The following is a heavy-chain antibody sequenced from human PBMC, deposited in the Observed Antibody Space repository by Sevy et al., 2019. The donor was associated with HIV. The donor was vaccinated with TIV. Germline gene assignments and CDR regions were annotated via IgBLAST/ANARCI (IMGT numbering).Heavy chain of an antibody. D-gene: IGHD1-1*01. CDR1: GGSISSYF. CDR2: IYFTGNT. J-gene: IGHJ4*02. V-gene: IGHV4-59*01. Sequence: SESLSLTCSVSGGSISSYFWTWVRQSPGKGLEWIGNIYFTGNTDYSPSLKSRVTLSLDTSKSQFSLTLKSVTAADTAIYFCARDSTTRPRVLDYWGQGTLVTISS. CDR3: ARDSTTRPRVLDY.